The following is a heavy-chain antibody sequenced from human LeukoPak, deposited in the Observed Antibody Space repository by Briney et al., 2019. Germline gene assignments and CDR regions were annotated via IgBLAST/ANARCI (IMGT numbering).Heavy chain of an antibody. Sequence: SSETLSLTCTVSGGSISSSSYSWGWIRQPPGKGLEWIGSIYYSGSTYYNPSLKSRVTISLDTSKNQFSLKLSSVTAADTAVYYCARDKTGTDAFDIWGQGTMVTVSS. D-gene: IGHD7-27*01. CDR2: IYYSGST. J-gene: IGHJ3*02. CDR1: GGSISSSSYS. V-gene: IGHV4-39*07. CDR3: ARDKTGTDAFDI.